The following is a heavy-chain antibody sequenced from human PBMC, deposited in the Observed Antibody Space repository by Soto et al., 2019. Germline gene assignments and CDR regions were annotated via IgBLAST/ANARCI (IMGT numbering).Heavy chain of an antibody. CDR2: IIPIFGTA. V-gene: IGHV1-69*01. D-gene: IGHD6-19*01. J-gene: IGHJ5*02. CDR1: GGTFSSYA. Sequence: QVQLVQSGAEVKKPGSSVTVSCKASGGTFSSYAISWVRQAPGHGLEWMGGIIPIFGTANYAQEFQGRVTITADESTSTAYMELSSLRSEDTAVYYCARERAVAGAWWFDPWGQGTLVAVSS. CDR3: ARERAVAGAWWFDP.